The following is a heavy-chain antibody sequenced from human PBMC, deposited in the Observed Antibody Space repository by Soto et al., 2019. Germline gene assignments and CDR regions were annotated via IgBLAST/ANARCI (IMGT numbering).Heavy chain of an antibody. CDR2: IKHDGGEK. Sequence: EVQLVESGGGLVQPGGSLRLSCAASGFTFNNYYMSWVRQAPGKGLEWVAHIKHDGGEKYYVDSVKGRFTISRDNAKNAVFLQMNSLRAEDTAVYYCARDLGYCANGGCETTLDYWGQGTLVTVSS. D-gene: IGHD2-8*01. J-gene: IGHJ4*02. V-gene: IGHV3-7*01. CDR1: GFTFNNYY. CDR3: ARDLGYCANGGCETTLDY.